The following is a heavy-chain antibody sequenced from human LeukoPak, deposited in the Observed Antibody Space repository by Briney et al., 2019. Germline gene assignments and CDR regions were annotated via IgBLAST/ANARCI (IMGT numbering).Heavy chain of an antibody. D-gene: IGHD5-18*01. CDR3: ARLDTAMLYFDY. CDR2: IYYTGNT. Sequence: PSETLSLTCTVSGGSINSYYWSWIRQPPGKGLEWIAYIYYTGNTNYNPSLGSRVTISVDTSKNQFSLKLGSVTAADTAVYYCARLDTAMLYFDYWGQGTLVTVSS. V-gene: IGHV4-59*08. CDR1: GGSINSYY. J-gene: IGHJ4*02.